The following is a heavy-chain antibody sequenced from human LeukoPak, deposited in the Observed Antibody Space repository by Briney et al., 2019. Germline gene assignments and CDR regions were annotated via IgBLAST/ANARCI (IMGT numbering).Heavy chain of an antibody. CDR1: GFTFISYA. D-gene: IGHD5-18*01. J-gene: IGHJ4*02. V-gene: IGHV3-23*01. CDR2: ISGSGDTT. Sequence: GGSLRLSCAASGFTFISYAMSWVRQAPGKGLEWVSAISGSGDTTYSADSVRGRFTISGDNSKNTLFLQMNSLRAEDTAVYYCAKAYVDTTYFDSWGQGTLVTVSS. CDR3: AKAYVDTTYFDS.